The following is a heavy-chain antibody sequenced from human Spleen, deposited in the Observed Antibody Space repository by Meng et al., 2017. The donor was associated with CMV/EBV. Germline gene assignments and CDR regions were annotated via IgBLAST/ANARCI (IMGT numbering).Heavy chain of an antibody. CDR1: GFTVSSNY. CDR2: IYSGGST. D-gene: IGHD1-26*01. CDR3: AKDAQNGRGYYGMDV. V-gene: IGHV3-53*01. J-gene: IGHJ6*02. Sequence: GESLKISCAASGFTVSSNYMSWVRQAPGKGLEWVSVIYSGGSTYYADSVKGRFTISRDNSKNTLYLQINSLRAEDTAVYYCAKDAQNGRGYYGMDVWGQGTTVTVSS.